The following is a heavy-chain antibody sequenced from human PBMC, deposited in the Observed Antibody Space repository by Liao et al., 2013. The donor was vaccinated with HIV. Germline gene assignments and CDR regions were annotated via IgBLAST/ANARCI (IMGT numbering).Heavy chain of an antibody. J-gene: IGHJ4*02. CDR2: INHSGST. CDR1: GGSFSDYY. V-gene: IGHV4-34*01. Sequence: QVHLQQWGAGLLKPSETLSLTCAVYGGSFSDYYWNWIRQPPGKGLEWIGAINHSGSTNYNPSLLSRVTISVDASKNQLTLNLTSVSAADTAMYYCARFPSRYTGSFYWGQGTLVTVSS. CDR3: ARFPSRYTGSFY. D-gene: IGHD1-26*01.